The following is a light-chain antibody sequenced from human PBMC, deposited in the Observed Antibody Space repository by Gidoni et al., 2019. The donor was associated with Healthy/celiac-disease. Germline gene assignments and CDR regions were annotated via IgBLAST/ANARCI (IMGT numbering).Light chain of an antibody. CDR1: ESIRNW. CDR2: EVS. V-gene: IGKV1-5*03. J-gene: IGKJ2*01. CDR3: QPYSRSPYN. Sequence: DSQMTQSPSTLSASVGDRVTITCRASESIRNWLAWYQHRPGRAPRLMLSEVSILVSGVPSRFSVCGSGTEFTLTITSLQSDDFATYYCQPYSRSPYNLGQGTKLEIK.